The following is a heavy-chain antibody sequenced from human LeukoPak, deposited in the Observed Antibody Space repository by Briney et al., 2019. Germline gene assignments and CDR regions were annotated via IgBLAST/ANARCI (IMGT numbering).Heavy chain of an antibody. J-gene: IGHJ4*02. CDR3: ARDLDIVVVPAAAVFDY. CDR1: GFTFSSYA. D-gene: IGHD2-2*01. CDR2: ISGSGGST. Sequence: PGGSLRLSCAASGFTFSSYAMSWVRQAPGKGLEWVSAISGSGGSTYYADSVKGRFTISRDNAKNSLYLQMNSLRAEDTAVYYCARDLDIVVVPAAAVFDYWGQGTLVTVSS. V-gene: IGHV3-23*01.